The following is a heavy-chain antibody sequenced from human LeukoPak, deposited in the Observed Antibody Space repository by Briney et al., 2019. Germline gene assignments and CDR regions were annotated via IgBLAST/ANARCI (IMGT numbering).Heavy chain of an antibody. D-gene: IGHD5-18*01. V-gene: IGHV1-69*13. CDR2: IIPILGTA. CDR3: ARDHRGVTLYSYGTAGAFDI. Sequence: SVKVSCKASGGTFSSYAISWVRQAPGQGLEWMGGIIPILGTANYAQKFQGRVTITADESTSTAYMELSSLRSEDTAVYYCARDHRGVTLYSYGTAGAFDIWGQGTMVTVSS. CDR1: GGTFSSYA. J-gene: IGHJ3*02.